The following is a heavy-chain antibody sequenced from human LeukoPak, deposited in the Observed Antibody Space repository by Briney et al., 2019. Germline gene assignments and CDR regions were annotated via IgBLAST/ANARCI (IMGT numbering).Heavy chain of an antibody. Sequence: TGGSLRLSCAASGFTFSSYSMNRVRQAPGKGLEWVSSISSSSSYIYYADSVKGRFTISRDNAKNSLYLQMNSLRAEDTAVYYCARDCSSTSCPAFTLYYYYGMDVWGQGTTVTVSS. CDR2: ISSSSSYI. CDR1: GFTFSSYS. CDR3: ARDCSSTSCPAFTLYYYYGMDV. D-gene: IGHD2-2*01. V-gene: IGHV3-21*01. J-gene: IGHJ6*02.